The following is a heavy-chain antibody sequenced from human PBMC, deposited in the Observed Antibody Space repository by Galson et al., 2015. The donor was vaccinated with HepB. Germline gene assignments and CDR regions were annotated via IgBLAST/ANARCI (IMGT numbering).Heavy chain of an antibody. V-gene: IGHV3-23*01. CDR3: AKLSRVRGHYYYYYMDV. CDR2: ISGSGGST. D-gene: IGHD3-10*01. Sequence: SLRLSCAASGFTFSSYAMSWVRQAPAKGLEWVSAISGSGGSTYYADSVKGRFTISRDNSKNTLYLQMNSLRAEDTAVYYCAKLSRVRGHYYYYYMDVWGKGTTVTVSS. J-gene: IGHJ6*03. CDR1: GFTFSSYA.